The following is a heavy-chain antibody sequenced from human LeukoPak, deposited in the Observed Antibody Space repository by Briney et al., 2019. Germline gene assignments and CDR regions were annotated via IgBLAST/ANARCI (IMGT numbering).Heavy chain of an antibody. D-gene: IGHD1-26*01. J-gene: IGHJ4*02. V-gene: IGHV3-48*03. CDR1: GFTFSSYE. Sequence: QTGGSLRLSCAASGFTFSSYEMSWVRQAPGKGPEWISYISSSGTTEKYADSVRGRFTISRDNAKNSLYLQMYSLRAEDTAVYYCARGEQLNYFAYWGQGTLVTVSS. CDR2: ISSSGTTE. CDR3: ARGEQLNYFAY.